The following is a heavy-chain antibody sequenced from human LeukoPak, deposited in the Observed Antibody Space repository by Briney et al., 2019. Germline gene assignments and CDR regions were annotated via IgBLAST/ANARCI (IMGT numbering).Heavy chain of an antibody. CDR2: IYTGGYT. CDR1: GFTVSSNY. CDR3: AKTGNPATGDY. V-gene: IGHV3-53*01. D-gene: IGHD1-1*01. Sequence: GGSLRLSCAASGFTVSSNYMSWVRQAPGKGLEWVSVIYTGGYTYYADSVKGRFTISRDNSKNTLYLQVNSLRAEDTAVYYCAKTGNPATGDYWGQGTLVTVSS. J-gene: IGHJ4*02.